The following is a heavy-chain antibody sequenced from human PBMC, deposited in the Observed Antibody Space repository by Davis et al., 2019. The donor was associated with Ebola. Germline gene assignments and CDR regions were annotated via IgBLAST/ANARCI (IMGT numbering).Heavy chain of an antibody. CDR3: ARWSILGH. V-gene: IGHV3-48*02. J-gene: IGHJ4*02. D-gene: IGHD3-3*01. Sequence: GESLKISCAASGITFSRYSMNGVREAPEKGLEWGAFISSSSFTIHYADSVKGRFTITRDNAKNALFLQMNSLRDEDTAVYYCARWSILGHWGQGTLVTVSS. CDR2: ISSSSFTI. CDR1: GITFSRYS.